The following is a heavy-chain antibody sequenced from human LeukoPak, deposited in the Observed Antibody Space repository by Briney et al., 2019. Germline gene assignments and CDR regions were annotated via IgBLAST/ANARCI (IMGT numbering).Heavy chain of an antibody. J-gene: IGHJ4*02. Sequence: SETLSLTCTVSGGSTSSGDYYWSWIRQPPGKGLEWIGYIYYSGSTYYNPSLKSRVTISVDTSKNQFSLKLSSVTAADTAVYYCARGARGDLDFDYWGQGTLVTVSS. CDR3: ARGARGDLDFDY. D-gene: IGHD4-17*01. CDR2: IYYSGST. V-gene: IGHV4-30-4*08. CDR1: GGSTSSGDYY.